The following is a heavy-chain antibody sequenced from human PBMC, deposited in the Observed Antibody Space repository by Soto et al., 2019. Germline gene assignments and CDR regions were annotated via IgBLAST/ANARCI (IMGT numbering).Heavy chain of an antibody. CDR2: ISSSSSTI. D-gene: IGHD2-15*01. V-gene: IGHV3-48*01. CDR1: GFTFSSYS. Sequence: GGSLRLSCAASGFTFSSYSMNWVRQAPGKGLEWVSYISSSSSTIYYADSVKGRFTISRDNSKNTLYLQMNSLRAGDTAVYYCAREYCSGGSCYGYMDVWGKGTTVTVSS. J-gene: IGHJ6*03. CDR3: AREYCSGGSCYGYMDV.